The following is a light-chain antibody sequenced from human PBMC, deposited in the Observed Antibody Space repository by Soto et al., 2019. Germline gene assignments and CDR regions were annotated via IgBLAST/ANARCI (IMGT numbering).Light chain of an antibody. CDR2: GAS. CDR3: QQYGSSPAT. Sequence: EIALTQSPGTLSLSPGERATLSCRASQSVSSSYLAWYQQKPGQAPRLLIYGASSRATGIPDRFSGSGSGTDFTLTSSRLEPEDFAVYYCQQYGSSPATFGQGTKVEIK. V-gene: IGKV3-20*01. CDR1: QSVSSSY. J-gene: IGKJ1*01.